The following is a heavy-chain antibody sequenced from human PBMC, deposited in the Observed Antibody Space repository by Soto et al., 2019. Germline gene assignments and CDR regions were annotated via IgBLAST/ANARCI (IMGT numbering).Heavy chain of an antibody. D-gene: IGHD6-6*01. V-gene: IGHV3-23*01. CDR1: GFTFSSYG. CDR3: AKGVSSTSSYYDY. J-gene: IGHJ4*02. Sequence: DVQLLESGGGLVQPGGSLRLSCAASGFTFSSYGMSWVRQAPGKGLVWVSTISGSGGSTYYADSVKGRFTISRDNSKNTLYLQMNGLRAEDTAVYYCAKGVSSTSSYYDYWRQGTLLTVSS. CDR2: ISGSGGST.